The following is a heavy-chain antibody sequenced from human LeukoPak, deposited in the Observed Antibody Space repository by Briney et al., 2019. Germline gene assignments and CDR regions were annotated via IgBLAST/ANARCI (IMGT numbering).Heavy chain of an antibody. D-gene: IGHD6-19*01. CDR2: TSWNSGTI. CDR3: AKDSRTRFDTSGWYSFDY. Sequence: GGSLRLSCAASGFTFDDYAMHWVRQAPGKGLEWGAGTSWNSGTIAYGDSVKGRFTISRDNDKDPLLLQMNSLRAEELALYYCAKDSRTRFDTSGWYSFDYWGQGTLVTVSS. V-gene: IGHV3-9*03. CDR1: GFTFDDYA. J-gene: IGHJ4*02.